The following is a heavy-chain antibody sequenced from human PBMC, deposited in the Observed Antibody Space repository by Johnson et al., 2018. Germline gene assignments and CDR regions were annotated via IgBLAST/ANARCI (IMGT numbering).Heavy chain of an antibody. V-gene: IGHV3-15*01. D-gene: IGHD6-19*01. CDR3: TASSRGWAIDC. J-gene: IGHJ4*02. CDR2: IKSKTDGGTV. CDR1: GLTFSNAW. Sequence: EVQLVQSGGGLVKPGGSLRLSCAASGLTFSNAWMTWVRQAPGKGLEWVGRIKSKTDGGTVDYTAPVKGRFTISRDDSKDTGYLQLNSLETEDTAVYYCTASSRGWAIDCWGQGTQVTVSS.